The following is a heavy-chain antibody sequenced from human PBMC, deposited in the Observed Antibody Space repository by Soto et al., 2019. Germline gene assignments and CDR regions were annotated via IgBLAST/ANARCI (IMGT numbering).Heavy chain of an antibody. CDR2: MYYSGST. Sequence: PSETLSLTCTVSGDSIISSHYYWAWIRQSPGKRLEWTGNMYYSGSTYYNLSLKSRVTMSVDTSKNQLSLKISSVTAADTSVYYCASHSSLRGYCISTSCYGYYYGMDVWGQGTTVTV. CDR1: GDSIISSHYY. CDR3: ASHSSLRGYCISTSCYGYYYGMDV. J-gene: IGHJ6*02. D-gene: IGHD2-2*01. V-gene: IGHV4-39*01.